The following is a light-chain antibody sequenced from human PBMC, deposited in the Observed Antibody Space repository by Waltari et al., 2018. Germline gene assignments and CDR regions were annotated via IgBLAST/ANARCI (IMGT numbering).Light chain of an antibody. CDR3: VLYLGRGTWV. CDR1: SDSVSSSYY. Sequence: QTVVTQEPSFSVSPGGTVTLTCGLSSDSVSSSYYPSWYQQTPGQPPRTLIYNTNSRSSGVPDRFSGSIRGAKAALTITGAQADDESHYYCVLYLGRGTWVFGGGTKLTVL. J-gene: IGLJ3*02. CDR2: NTN. V-gene: IGLV8-61*01.